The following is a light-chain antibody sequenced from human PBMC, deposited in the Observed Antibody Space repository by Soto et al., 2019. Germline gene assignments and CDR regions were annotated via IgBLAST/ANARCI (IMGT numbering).Light chain of an antibody. Sequence: EGVLTQSPGTLSLSPGERAPLSCRASQRVNGNYLAWYQQMPGQAPRLLIYGASSRATGIPDRFSGSGSGTDFTLTISRLEPEDFAVYYCQQSGASPQTFGQGTKVEIK. CDR1: QRVNGNY. V-gene: IGKV3-20*01. J-gene: IGKJ1*01. CDR2: GAS. CDR3: QQSGASPQT.